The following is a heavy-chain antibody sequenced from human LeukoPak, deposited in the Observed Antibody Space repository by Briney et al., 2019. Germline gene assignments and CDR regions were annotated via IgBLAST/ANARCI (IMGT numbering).Heavy chain of an antibody. D-gene: IGHD6-13*01. CDR2: IYSGGST. Sequence: PGGSLRLSCAASGFPLSSNYMSWVRQAPGKGLEWGSVIYSGGSTYYADSVKGRFTISRDNSKNTLYLQMNSLRAEDTAVYYCARTAGYSSSWDLSDYWGQGTLVTVSS. CDR1: GFPLSSNY. CDR3: ARTAGYSSSWDLSDY. V-gene: IGHV3-53*01. J-gene: IGHJ4*02.